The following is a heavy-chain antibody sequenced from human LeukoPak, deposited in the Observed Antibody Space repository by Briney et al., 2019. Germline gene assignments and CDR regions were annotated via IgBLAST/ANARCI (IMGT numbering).Heavy chain of an antibody. J-gene: IGHJ4*02. V-gene: IGHV1-2*02. D-gene: IGHD6-19*01. Sequence: ASVKVSCKASGYTFTDYSVNWVRQAPGQGLEWMGWINPNSGGTNYAQKFQGRVTMTRDTSISTAYMELSRLRSDDTAVYYCARGADIAVASLSYDYWGQGTLVTVSS. CDR2: INPNSGGT. CDR1: GYTFTDYS. CDR3: ARGADIAVASLSYDY.